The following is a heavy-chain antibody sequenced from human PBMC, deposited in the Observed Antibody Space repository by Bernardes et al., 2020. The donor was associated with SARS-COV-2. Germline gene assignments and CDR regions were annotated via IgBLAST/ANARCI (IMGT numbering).Heavy chain of an antibody. J-gene: IGHJ4*02. CDR1: GGSFSDYQ. V-gene: IGHV4-34*01. D-gene: IGHD3-22*01. Sequence: SETLSLTCAVYGGSFSDYQWSWIRQPPGKGLEWIGEINHSGSTNYNSSLKSRVTISVDTSKNQFSLKLTSVTAADTAVYYCTRGRSAINLMVVVFTSAEYYFDSWGQGSRVTVSS. CDR3: TRGRSAINLMVVVFTSAEYYFDS. CDR2: INHSGST.